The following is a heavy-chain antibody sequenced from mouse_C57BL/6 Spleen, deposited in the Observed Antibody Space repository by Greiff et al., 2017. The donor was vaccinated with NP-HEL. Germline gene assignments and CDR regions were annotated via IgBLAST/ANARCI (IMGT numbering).Heavy chain of an antibody. CDR1: GYTFTSYW. CDR2: IDPSDSYT. CDR3: ASVYGNYSQWYFDV. D-gene: IGHD2-1*01. Sequence: QVQLQQPGAELVKPGASVKLSCKASGYTFTSYWMQWVKQRPGQGLEWIGEIDPSDSYTNYNQKFKGKATLTVDTSSSTAYMQRSSLTSEDSAVYYCASVYGNYSQWYFDVWGTGTTVTVSS. V-gene: IGHV1-50*01. J-gene: IGHJ1*03.